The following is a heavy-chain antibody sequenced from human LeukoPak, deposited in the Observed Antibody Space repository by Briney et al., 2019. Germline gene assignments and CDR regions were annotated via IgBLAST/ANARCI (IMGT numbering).Heavy chain of an antibody. D-gene: IGHD3-10*01. J-gene: IGHJ6*02. CDR3: ARDPSEYCYGSGRSQSYYYYGMDV. CDR1: GGSISSYY. V-gene: IGHV4-59*01. CDR2: IYYSGST. Sequence: SETLSLTCTVSGGSISSYYWSWIRQPPGKGLEWIGYIYYSGSTNYNPSLKSRVTISVDTSKNQFSLKLSSVTAADTAVYYCARDPSEYCYGSGRSQSYYYYGMDVWGQGTTVTVSS.